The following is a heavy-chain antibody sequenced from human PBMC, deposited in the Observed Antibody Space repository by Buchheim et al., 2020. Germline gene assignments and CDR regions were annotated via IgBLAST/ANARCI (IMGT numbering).Heavy chain of an antibody. CDR3: ARDFAWGPPDY. Sequence: QVQLQESGPGLVKPSETLSLTCTVSGGSVSSGSYYWSWLRPPPGQGLDWIGYLYYSRSTNSNPSLKSRVTISVYTSKNPFTLKLSSVTAADTAVYYCARDFAWGPPDYWGQGTL. D-gene: IGHD3-16*01. CDR1: GGSVSSGSYY. J-gene: IGHJ4*02. V-gene: IGHV4-61*01. CDR2: LYYSRST.